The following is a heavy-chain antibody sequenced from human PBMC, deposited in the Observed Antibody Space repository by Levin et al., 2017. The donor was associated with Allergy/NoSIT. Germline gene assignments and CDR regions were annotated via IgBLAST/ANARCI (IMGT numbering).Heavy chain of an antibody. CDR1: GFTFSSYS. CDR3: ARKSTAGSGKPYYFDY. D-gene: IGHD3-10*01. Sequence: GGSLRLSCEASGFTFSSYSMRWVRQAPGKGLEWVSTISGSGGITNYADSVKGRFTISRDNSKNTLFLQMNSLRADDTAVYYCARKSTAGSGKPYYFDYWGQGTLVTVSS. J-gene: IGHJ4*02. CDR2: ISGSGGIT. V-gene: IGHV3-23*01.